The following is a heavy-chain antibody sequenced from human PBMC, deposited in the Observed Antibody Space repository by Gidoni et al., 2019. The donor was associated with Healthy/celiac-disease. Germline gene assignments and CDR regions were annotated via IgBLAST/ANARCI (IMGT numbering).Heavy chain of an antibody. CDR3: TTGMSYDSSGYYGDY. J-gene: IGHJ4*02. D-gene: IGHD3-22*01. V-gene: IGHV3-15*01. CDR2: IKSKTDGGTT. Sequence: EVQLVESGGGLVKPGGSLRLSCAASGFTFSKAWLSWVRQAPGKGLEWVGRIKSKTDGGTTDYAAPVKGRFTISRDDSKNTLYLQMNSLKTEDTAVYYCTTGMSYDSSGYYGDYWGQGTLVTVSS. CDR1: GFTFSKAW.